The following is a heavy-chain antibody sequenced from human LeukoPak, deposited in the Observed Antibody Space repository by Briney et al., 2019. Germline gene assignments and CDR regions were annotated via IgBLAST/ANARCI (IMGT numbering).Heavy chain of an antibody. CDR1: GLSFSSYT. CDR2: ISGSGSST. CDR3: AKESGDDGDFDY. Sequence: GGSLRLSCAASGLSFSSYTMTCVRQAPCKGLEWVAAISGSGSSTAYADSVRGRLNISRDNFKNMLYLQVNSLRAEDTAIYYCAKESGDDGDFDYWGRGTLVVVSS. V-gene: IGHV3-23*01. J-gene: IGHJ4*02. D-gene: IGHD4-17*01.